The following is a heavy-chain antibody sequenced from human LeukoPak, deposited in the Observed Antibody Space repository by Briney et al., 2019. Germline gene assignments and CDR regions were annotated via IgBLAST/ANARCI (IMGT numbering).Heavy chain of an antibody. CDR2: INAGNGNT. J-gene: IGHJ6*02. CDR1: GYTFTSYA. Sequence: GASVKVSCKASGYTFTSYAMHWVRQAPGQRLEWMGWINAGNGNTKYSQKFQGRVTITRDTSASTAYMELSSLRSEDTAVYYCARDPYSSSWFQGYYYGMDVWGQGTTVTVSS. V-gene: IGHV1-3*01. D-gene: IGHD6-13*01. CDR3: ARDPYSSSWFQGYYYGMDV.